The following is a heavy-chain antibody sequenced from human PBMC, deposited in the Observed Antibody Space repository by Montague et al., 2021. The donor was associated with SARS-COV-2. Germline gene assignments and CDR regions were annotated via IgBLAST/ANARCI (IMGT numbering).Heavy chain of an antibody. CDR3: AREVRYYYDSSGPGAFDI. CDR1: GGSISSYY. J-gene: IGHJ3*02. Sequence: SETLSLTCTVSGGSISSYYWSWIQQPPGKGLEWIGYIYYSGSTNYNPSLKSRVTISVDTSKNQSSLKLSSVTAADTAVYYCAREVRYYYDSSGPGAFDIWGQGTMVTVSS. V-gene: IGHV4-59*12. CDR2: IYYSGST. D-gene: IGHD3-22*01.